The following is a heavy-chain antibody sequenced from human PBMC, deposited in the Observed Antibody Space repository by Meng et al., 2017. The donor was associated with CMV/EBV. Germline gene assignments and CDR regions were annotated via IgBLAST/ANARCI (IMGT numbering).Heavy chain of an antibody. D-gene: IGHD1-26*01. Sequence: ASVKVSCKASGYTFTSYDINWVRQATGQGLEWMGWMNPNSGNTGYAQKFQGRVTMTRNTSISTAYMELSGLRSEDTAVYYCARGLVVGAMNWFDPWGQGTLVTVSS. CDR1: GYTFTSYD. J-gene: IGHJ5*02. CDR2: MNPNSGNT. V-gene: IGHV1-8*01. CDR3: ARGLVVGAMNWFDP.